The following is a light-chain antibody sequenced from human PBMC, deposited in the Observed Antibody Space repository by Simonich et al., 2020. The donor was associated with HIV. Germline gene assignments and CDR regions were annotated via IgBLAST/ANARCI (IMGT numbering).Light chain of an antibody. CDR3: YSAADNNLWV. V-gene: IGLV3-27*01. CDR1: VLAKKY. CDR2: KDS. J-gene: IGLJ3*02. Sequence: SYELTQPSSVSVSPGQSARITCSGDVLAKKYVRWFQQKPGQAPVLVIYKDSERPSGIPGRFSGSSSGTTVTLTISGAQDEDEADYYCYSAADNNLWVFGGGTKLTVL.